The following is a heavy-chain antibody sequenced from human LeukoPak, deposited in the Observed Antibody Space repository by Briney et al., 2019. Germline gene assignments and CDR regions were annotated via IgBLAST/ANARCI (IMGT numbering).Heavy chain of an antibody. CDR2: IYSGGST. D-gene: IGHD1-26*01. J-gene: IGHJ4*02. V-gene: IGHV3-53*01. Sequence: GGSLRLSCAASGFTVSSNYMSWVRQAPGKGLEWVSVIYSGGSTYYADSVKGRFTISRDNSKNTLYLQMNSLRAEDTAVYHCARVLGGAPLDYWGQGTLVTVSS. CDR3: ARVLGGAPLDY. CDR1: GFTVSSNY.